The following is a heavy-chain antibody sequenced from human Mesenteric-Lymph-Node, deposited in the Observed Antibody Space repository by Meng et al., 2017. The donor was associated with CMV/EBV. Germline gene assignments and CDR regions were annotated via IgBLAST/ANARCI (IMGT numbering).Heavy chain of an antibody. V-gene: IGHV1-69*10. CDR2: IIPILGIA. D-gene: IGHD1-7*01. CDR3: ARAGYNWNYSYYFDY. CDR1: GGTFSSYA. J-gene: IGHJ4*02. Sequence: SVKVSCKASGGTFSSYAISWVRQAPGQGPEWMGGIIPILGIANYAQKFQGRVTITADKSTSTAYMELSSLRSEDTAVYYCARAGYNWNYSYYFDYWGQGTLVTVSS.